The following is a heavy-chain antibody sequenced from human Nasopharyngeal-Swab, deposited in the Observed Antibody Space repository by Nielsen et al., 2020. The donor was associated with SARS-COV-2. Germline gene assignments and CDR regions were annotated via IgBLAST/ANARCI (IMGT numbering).Heavy chain of an antibody. CDR2: IYYSGST. Sequence: SETLSLTCTVSGGSISSSSYYWGWIRQPPGKGLEWIGSIYYSGSTYYSPSLKSRVTISVDTSKNQFSLKLSSVTAADTAVYYCARHRGIYYYYYGMDVWGQGTTVTVSS. V-gene: IGHV4-39*01. CDR3: ARHRGIYYYYYGMDV. J-gene: IGHJ6*02. D-gene: IGHD3-10*01. CDR1: GGSISSSSYY.